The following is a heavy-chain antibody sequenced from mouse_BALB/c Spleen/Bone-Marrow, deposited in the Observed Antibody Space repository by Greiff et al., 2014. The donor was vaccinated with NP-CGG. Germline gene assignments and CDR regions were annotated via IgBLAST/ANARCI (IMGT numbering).Heavy chain of an antibody. J-gene: IGHJ4*01. Sequence: QVQLQQSGPELVKPGASVKISCKASGYSFTSYYIHWVKQRPGQGLAWIGWIFPGSGNTKYNEKFKGKATLTADTSSSTAYMQLSSLTSEDSAVYFCARGRFTTVVATGAMDYWGQGTSVTVSS. V-gene: IGHV1-66*01. CDR3: ARGRFTTVVATGAMDY. CDR1: GYSFTSYY. CDR2: IFPGSGNT. D-gene: IGHD1-1*01.